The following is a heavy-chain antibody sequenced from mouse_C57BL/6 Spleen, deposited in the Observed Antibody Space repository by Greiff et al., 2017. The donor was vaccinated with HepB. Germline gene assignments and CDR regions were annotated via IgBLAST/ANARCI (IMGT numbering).Heavy chain of an antibody. D-gene: IGHD2-5*01. CDR3: ATAPSYYSNYAFAY. J-gene: IGHJ3*01. CDR1: GYTFTSYW. V-gene: IGHV1-74*01. Sequence: QVQLQQPGADLVKPGASVKVSCKASGYTFTSYWMHWVKQRPGQGLEWIGRIHPSDSDTNYNQKFKGKATLTVDNSSSTAYMQLSSLTSEDSAVYYCATAPSYYSNYAFAYWGQGTLVTVSA. CDR2: IHPSDSDT.